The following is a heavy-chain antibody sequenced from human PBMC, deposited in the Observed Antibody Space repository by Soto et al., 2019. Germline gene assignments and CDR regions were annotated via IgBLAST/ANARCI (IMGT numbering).Heavy chain of an antibody. D-gene: IGHD2-8*01. CDR1: GVSISSGNW. CDR3: ARLVYDTRLNYMYFDF. J-gene: IGHJ4*02. CDR2: IFHDGTA. Sequence: SETLSLTCAVSGVSISSGNWWTWVRQTPQRGLEYIGEIFHDGTANYYPSFERRVAISVDTSKNHSSLKLTSVTAADTAIYFCARLVYDTRLNYMYFDFWGQGALVTVSS. V-gene: IGHV4-4*02.